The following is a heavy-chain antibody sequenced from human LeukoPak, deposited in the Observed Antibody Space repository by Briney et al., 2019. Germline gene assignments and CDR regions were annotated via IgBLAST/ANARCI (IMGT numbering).Heavy chain of an antibody. D-gene: IGHD2-2*02. Sequence: GGSLRLSCAASGFTFSSYAMSWVRQAPGKGLEWVLAISGSGGSTYYADSVKGRFTISRDNSKNTLYLQMNSLRAEDTAVYYCAKSRSSSTSCYNYWGQGTLVTVSS. CDR2: ISGSGGST. CDR1: GFTFSSYA. J-gene: IGHJ4*02. CDR3: AKSRSSSTSCYNY. V-gene: IGHV3-23*01.